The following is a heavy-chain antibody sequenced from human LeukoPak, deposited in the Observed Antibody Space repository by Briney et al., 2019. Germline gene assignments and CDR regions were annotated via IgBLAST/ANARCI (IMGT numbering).Heavy chain of an antibody. CDR3: ARLGVTQENYYYMDV. V-gene: IGHV3-21*01. Sequence: SGGSLRLSCAASGFTFSSYSMNWVRQAPGKGLEWVSSISSSSSYIYYADSVKGRFTISRDNAKNSLYLQMNSLRAEDTAVYYCARLGVTQENYYYMDVWGKGTTVTVSS. D-gene: IGHD2-21*02. J-gene: IGHJ6*03. CDR2: ISSSSSYI. CDR1: GFTFSSYS.